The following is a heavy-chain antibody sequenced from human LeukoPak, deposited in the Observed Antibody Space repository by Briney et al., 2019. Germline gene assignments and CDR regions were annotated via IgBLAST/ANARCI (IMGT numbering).Heavy chain of an antibody. D-gene: IGHD5-12*01. CDR3: ARYRGASGYHFDY. CDR2: IYYSGST. CDR1: GGSISRYY. Sequence: SETLSLTCTVSGGSISRYYWSWIRQPPGKGLEWIGYIYYSGSTSYNPSLKSRVTMSVDTSKNQFSLRLSSVTAADTAVYYCARYRGASGYHFDYWGQGTLVTVSS. J-gene: IGHJ4*02. V-gene: IGHV4-59*12.